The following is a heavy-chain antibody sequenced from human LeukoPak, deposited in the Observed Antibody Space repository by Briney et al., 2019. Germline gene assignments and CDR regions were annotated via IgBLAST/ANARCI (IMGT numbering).Heavy chain of an antibody. V-gene: IGHV3-23*01. D-gene: IGHD2-21*02. J-gene: IGHJ4*02. Sequence: GGSLRLSCAASGFTFSNYAMSWVRQAPGKGLEWVSAISGSASSTYHADSVKGRFTISRDNSKNTLYLQMNSLRADDTAVYYCAQGGWGRTAIPARIDYWGQGTLVTVSS. CDR1: GFTFSNYA. CDR3: AQGGWGRTAIPARIDY. CDR2: ISGSASST.